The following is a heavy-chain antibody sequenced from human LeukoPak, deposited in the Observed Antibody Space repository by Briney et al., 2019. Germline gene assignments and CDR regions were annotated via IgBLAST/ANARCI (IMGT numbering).Heavy chain of an antibody. Sequence: PSETLSLTCNVSGGSISSGGYYWSWIRQPAGKGLEWIGRIYTSGSTNYNPSLKSRVTISVDTSKNQFSLKLSSVTAADTAVYYCARGLPYYYGSGSYYTVWGQGTLVTVSS. V-gene: IGHV4-61*02. J-gene: IGHJ4*02. CDR3: ARGLPYYYGSGSYYTV. D-gene: IGHD3-10*01. CDR2: IYTSGST. CDR1: GGSISSGGYY.